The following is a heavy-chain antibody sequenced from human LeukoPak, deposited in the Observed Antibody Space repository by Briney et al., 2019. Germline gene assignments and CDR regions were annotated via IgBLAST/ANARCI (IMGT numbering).Heavy chain of an antibody. CDR2: IYHSGST. D-gene: IGHD3-22*01. Sequence: SETLSLTCTVSGGSISSSSYYWGWIRQPPGKGLEWIGSIYHSGSTYYNPSLKSRVTISVDTSKNQFSLKLSSVTAADTAVYYCARDQQTYYYDSSGYFSSRTGNYFDYWGQGTLVTVSS. J-gene: IGHJ4*02. CDR3: ARDQQTYYYDSSGYFSSRTGNYFDY. CDR1: GGSISSSSYY. V-gene: IGHV4-39*07.